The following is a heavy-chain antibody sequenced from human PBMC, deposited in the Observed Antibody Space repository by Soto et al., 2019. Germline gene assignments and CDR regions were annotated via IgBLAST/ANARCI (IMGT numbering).Heavy chain of an antibody. CDR1: GYTFTSSA. Sequence: QVQLVQSGAEVKKPGASVKVSCKASGYTFTSSAMHWVRQAPGQRLEWMGWINAGNGNTKYSQKFQGRVTITRAKWAGTAYMGLRSLRSEDSAVYYCARVVAYGGGSQRPGSKYFQHLGQGTMVTVSS. V-gene: IGHV1-3*01. CDR3: ARVVAYGGGSQRPGSKYFQH. D-gene: IGHD6-19*01. J-gene: IGHJ1*01. CDR2: INAGNGNT.